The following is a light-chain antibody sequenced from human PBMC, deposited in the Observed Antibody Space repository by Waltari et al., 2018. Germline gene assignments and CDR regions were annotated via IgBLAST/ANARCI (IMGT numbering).Light chain of an antibody. CDR1: KWGNKA. CDR3: QAWDSSTGV. V-gene: IGLV3-1*01. CDR2: QDS. J-gene: IGLJ2*01. Sequence: SYELTHPPSPSVSHDQTASITCTLVKWGNKASCWYQQKPGQSPVLVIYQDSKRPSGIPERFSGSTSGNTATLTISGTQAMDEADYYCQAWDSSTGVFGGGTKLTVL.